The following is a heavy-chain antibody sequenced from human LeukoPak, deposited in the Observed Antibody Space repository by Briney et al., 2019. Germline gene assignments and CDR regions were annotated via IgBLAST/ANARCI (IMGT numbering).Heavy chain of an antibody. V-gene: IGHV4-34*01. J-gene: IGHJ5*02. CDR3: ARGGSTGTNLNWVDP. D-gene: IGHD1-1*01. CDR1: GGSFSGYY. Sequence: SETLSLTCAVYGGSFSGYYWSWIRQPPTKGLEWIGEINHSGGTNYNPSLKSRVTISVDTSKNQFSLKLSSVTAADTAVYYCARGGSTGTNLNWVDPWGQGTLVTVSS. CDR2: INHSGGT.